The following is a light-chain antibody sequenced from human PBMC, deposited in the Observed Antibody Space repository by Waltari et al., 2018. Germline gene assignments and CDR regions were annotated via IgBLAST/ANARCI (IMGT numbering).Light chain of an antibody. CDR3: SSYAGSNNFVV. J-gene: IGLJ2*01. V-gene: IGLV2-8*01. CDR2: EVS. Sequence: QSALTQPPPASGSPGQSVTISCTGTSSDVGGYHYVSWYQQHPGNTPKLLIYEVSKRPSGVADRFSCSKTSNTASLPVSGLQAEDEADYYCSSYAGSNNFVVFGGGTKLTVL. CDR1: SSDVGGYHY.